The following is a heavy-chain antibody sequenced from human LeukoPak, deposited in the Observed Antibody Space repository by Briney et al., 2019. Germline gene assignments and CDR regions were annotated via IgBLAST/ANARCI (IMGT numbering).Heavy chain of an antibody. J-gene: IGHJ4*02. CDR3: AKDRKPYGSGSYYQDY. V-gene: IGHV3-30*18. CDR2: ISYDGSNK. Sequence: GGSLRLSCAASGFTFSSYAMSWVRQAPGKGLEWVAVISYDGSNKYYADSVKGRFTISRDNSKSTLYLQMNSLRAEDTAVYYCAKDRKPYGSGSYYQDYWGQGTLVTVSS. D-gene: IGHD3-10*01. CDR1: GFTFSSYA.